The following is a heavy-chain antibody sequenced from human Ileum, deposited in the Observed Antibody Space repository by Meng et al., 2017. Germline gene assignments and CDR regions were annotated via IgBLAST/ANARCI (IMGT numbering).Heavy chain of an antibody. Sequence: SSTNLGKWGLQPPGKGLEWVVEIYPSGNTYYNPSLKSGVIIAVVTSNKHFSQKLSSVPVADPAVYYSAVLRYNWNYSADYWGQGTLVTVSS. D-gene: IGHD1-7*01. J-gene: IGHJ4*02. CDR3: AVLRYNWNYSADY. V-gene: IGHV4-4*02. CDR1: SSTNL. CDR2: IYPSGNT.